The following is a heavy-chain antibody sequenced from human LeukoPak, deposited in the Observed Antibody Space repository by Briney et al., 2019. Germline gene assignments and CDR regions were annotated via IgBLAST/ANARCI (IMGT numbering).Heavy chain of an antibody. CDR1: GGSISSYY. CDR3: AREGISGSYGY. Sequence: KPSETLSLACTVSGGSISSYYWIWIRQPPGKGLEWIGYIYYSGSTNYNPSLKSRVTISVDTSKNQFSLKLSSVTAADTAVYYCAREGISGSYGYWGQGTLVTVSS. D-gene: IGHD1-26*01. CDR2: IYYSGST. V-gene: IGHV4-59*12. J-gene: IGHJ4*02.